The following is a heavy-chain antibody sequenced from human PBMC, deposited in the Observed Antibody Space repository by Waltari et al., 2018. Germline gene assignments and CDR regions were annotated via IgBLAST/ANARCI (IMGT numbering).Heavy chain of an antibody. CDR1: GFMFSSYA. J-gene: IGHJ4*02. D-gene: IGHD2-8*02. CDR2: TWYDGSNK. V-gene: IGHV3-33*06. Sequence: QVQLVASVGGVVQPGTYLRLSCERSGFMFSSYALHWVCQAPGKVLEWVAITWYDGSNKKYADSVRGRFTISRDNSKNTLYLQMNSLRAEDTAVYYCAKDLFDCSGGLCYLIDNWGQGTLVTVSS. CDR3: AKDLFDCSGGLCYLIDN.